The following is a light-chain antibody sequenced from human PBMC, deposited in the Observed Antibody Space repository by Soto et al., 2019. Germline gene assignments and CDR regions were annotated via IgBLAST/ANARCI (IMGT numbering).Light chain of an antibody. CDR1: QSISSY. CDR3: QQSYSTLRT. CDR2: AAS. J-gene: IGKJ1*01. Sequence: DIQMTQSPSSLSASVGDRVTITCRASQSISSYLNWYQQKPGNAPKLLIYAASRLQSGVPARFSGSGSGTDFTLTNSSLQPEDFATYYCQQSYSTLRTFGQGTKVDIK. V-gene: IGKV1-39*01.